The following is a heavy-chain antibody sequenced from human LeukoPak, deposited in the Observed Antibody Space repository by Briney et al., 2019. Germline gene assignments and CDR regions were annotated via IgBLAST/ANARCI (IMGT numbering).Heavy chain of an antibody. Sequence: HPGGSLRLSCAASGFTFSSYAMSWVRQAPGKGLEWVSGIRGSGGTTYYADSVKGRFTISRDNSKNTLYLQMNSLRAEDTAVYYCAKAPRDVYNLLFDCWGQGTLVTVSS. D-gene: IGHD5-24*01. V-gene: IGHV3-23*01. CDR3: AKAPRDVYNLLFDC. J-gene: IGHJ4*02. CDR1: GFTFSSYA. CDR2: IRGSGGTT.